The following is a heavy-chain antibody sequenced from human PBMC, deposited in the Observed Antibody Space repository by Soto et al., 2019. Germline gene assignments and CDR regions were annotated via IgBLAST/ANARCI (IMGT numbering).Heavy chain of an antibody. V-gene: IGHV3-30*18. Sequence: GGSLRLPCAASGLTLSRYGMHWVRQAPGKGLKWAAHISYDGSNKHYAESVKGRFTISRDSSKNTLYLQMNSLRAEDTVVYFCVKDTYYYDSSGYYIFDYWGQGTLVTVSA. J-gene: IGHJ4*02. CDR1: GLTLSRYG. CDR2: ISYDGSNK. CDR3: VKDTYYYDSSGYYIFDY. D-gene: IGHD3-22*01.